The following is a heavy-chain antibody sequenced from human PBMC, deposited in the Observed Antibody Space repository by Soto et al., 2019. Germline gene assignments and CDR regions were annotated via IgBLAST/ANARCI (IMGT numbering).Heavy chain of an antibody. J-gene: IGHJ6*02. CDR3: ARYKSNYYYGMDV. CDR2: IYYSGIT. Sequence: SETLSLTCTVSGGSISSYYWSWIRQPPGKGLEWIGYIYYSGITNYNPFLKSRVTISVDTSKNQFPLKLSSVTAADTAVYYCARYKSNYYYGMDVWGQGTTVTVSS. D-gene: IGHD1-20*01. V-gene: IGHV4-59*01. CDR1: GGSISSYY.